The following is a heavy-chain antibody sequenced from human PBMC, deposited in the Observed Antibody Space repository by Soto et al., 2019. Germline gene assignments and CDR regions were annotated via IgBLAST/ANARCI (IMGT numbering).Heavy chain of an antibody. J-gene: IGHJ5*02. D-gene: IGHD3-16*01. CDR2: ISGIGDT. V-gene: IGHV1-3*01. CDR3: ARVRGGLAYPPGGWTFDP. CDR1: GYTFTNYA. Sequence: QVHLVQSGAEVKKPGASVRISCKTSGYTFTNYAVHWVRQAPGQGLEWMGWISGIGDTKYTEKFQGRVTITRDTAATTAYLELTALSHEDTGVYFCARVRGGLAYPPGGWTFDPWGQGTLVIVSS.